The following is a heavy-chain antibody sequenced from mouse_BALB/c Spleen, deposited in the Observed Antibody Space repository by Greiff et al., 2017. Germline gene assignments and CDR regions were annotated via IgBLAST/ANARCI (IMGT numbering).Heavy chain of an antibody. CDR2: ILPGSGST. Sequence: QVQLQQSGAELMKPGASVKISCKATGYTFSSYWIEWVKQRPGHGLEWIGEILPGSGSTNYNEKFKGKATFTADTSSNTAYMQLSSLTSEDSAVYYCARKYGNYEFAYWGQGTLVTVSA. CDR1: GYTFSSYW. CDR3: ARKYGNYEFAY. V-gene: IGHV1-9*01. D-gene: IGHD2-10*02. J-gene: IGHJ3*01.